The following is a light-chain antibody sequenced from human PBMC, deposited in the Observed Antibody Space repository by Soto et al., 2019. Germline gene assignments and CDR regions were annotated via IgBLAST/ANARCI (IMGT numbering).Light chain of an antibody. CDR3: CSYAGSNTYV. J-gene: IGLJ1*01. Sequence: QSALTQPRSVSGSPGQSVTISCTGTSSDVGDYNFVSWYQQHPGKAPKLVIYDVTKRPSGVPDRFSGSKSGNTASLTISGLQADDEADFYCCSYAGSNTYVFGTGTKVTVL. CDR2: DVT. CDR1: SSDVGDYNF. V-gene: IGLV2-11*01.